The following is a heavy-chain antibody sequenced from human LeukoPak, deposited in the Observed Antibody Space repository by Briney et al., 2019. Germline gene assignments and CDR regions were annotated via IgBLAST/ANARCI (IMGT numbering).Heavy chain of an antibody. CDR2: INPQKRDT. V-gene: IGHV1-18*01. CDR1: GYTFSSYG. Sequence: GASVKVSCKASGYTFSSYGINWVRLAPGRGPEWMASINPQKRDTHYAQNFQGRVTVTAGTSTNTAYMELRSLRSDDTAIYYCARRKYGADYNGMDVWCQGNTVTVSS. CDR3: ARRKYGADYNGMDV. D-gene: IGHD4/OR15-4a*01. J-gene: IGHJ6*02.